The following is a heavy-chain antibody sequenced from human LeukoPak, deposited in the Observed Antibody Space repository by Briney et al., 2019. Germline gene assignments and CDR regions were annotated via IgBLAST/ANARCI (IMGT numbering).Heavy chain of an antibody. Sequence: GGSLRLSCAASGFTFSSYGMHWVRQAPGKGLEWVAVISYDGSNKYYADSVKGRFTVSRDNSKNTLYLQTNSLRAEDTAVYYCAKDRTVTPYYFDYWGQGTLVTVSS. CDR2: ISYDGSNK. D-gene: IGHD4-17*01. CDR1: GFTFSSYG. V-gene: IGHV3-30*18. CDR3: AKDRTVTPYYFDY. J-gene: IGHJ4*02.